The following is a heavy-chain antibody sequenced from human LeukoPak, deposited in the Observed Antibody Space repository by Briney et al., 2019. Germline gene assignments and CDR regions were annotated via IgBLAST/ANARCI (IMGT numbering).Heavy chain of an antibody. J-gene: IGHJ4*02. D-gene: IGHD4-17*01. CDR1: GFTFSSYG. Sequence: PGGSLRLSCAASGFTFSSYGMHGVRQAPGKGLEWVAVISYDGSNKYYADSVKGRFTISRDNSKNTLYLQMNSLRAEDTAVYYCPTDDYWGQGTLVTVSS. CDR2: ISYDGSNK. CDR3: PTDDY. V-gene: IGHV3-30*03.